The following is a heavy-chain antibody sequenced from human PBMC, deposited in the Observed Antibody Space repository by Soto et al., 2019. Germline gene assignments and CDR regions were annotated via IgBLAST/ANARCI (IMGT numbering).Heavy chain of an antibody. CDR2: IYAAGGSK. D-gene: IGHD3-10*01. Sequence: PGGSLRLSCAASGFNFGYYAMFWFRQAPGKGLEWVSTIYAAGGSKYYAGSVKGRFTIPRDNSRDTLFLQMDSLRVEDTAMYFRAKDLIRGDGYEDPDYWGQGTLVTVSS. J-gene: IGHJ4*02. CDR1: GFNFGYYA. CDR3: AKDLIRGDGYEDPDY. V-gene: IGHV3-23*01.